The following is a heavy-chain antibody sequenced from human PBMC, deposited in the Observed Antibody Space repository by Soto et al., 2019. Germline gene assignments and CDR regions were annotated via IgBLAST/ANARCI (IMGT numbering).Heavy chain of an antibody. D-gene: IGHD3-22*01. CDR1: GGSISSGDYY. Sequence: PSETLSLTCTVSGGSISSGDYYWSWIRQPPGKGLEWIGYIYYSGSTYYNPSLKSRVTISVDTSKNQFSLKLSSVTAADTAVYYCARERSGNYDSGVDYWGQGTLVTVSS. J-gene: IGHJ4*02. V-gene: IGHV4-30-4*01. CDR2: IYYSGST. CDR3: ARERSGNYDSGVDY.